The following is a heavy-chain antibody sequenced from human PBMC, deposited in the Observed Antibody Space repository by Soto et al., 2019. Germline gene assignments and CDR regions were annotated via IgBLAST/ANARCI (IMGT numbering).Heavy chain of an antibody. V-gene: IGHV4-30-4*02. CDR2: IYYSGST. J-gene: IGHJ4*02. D-gene: IGHD5-12*01. Sequence: SDTLSLTCTVSCGSISSGDYYWSWIRQPPGKGLEWIGYIYYSGSTYYNPSLKSRVTISVDTSKNQFSLKLSSVTAADTAVYYCARDRGVATTVDYWGQGTLVTVSS. CDR3: ARDRGVATTVDY. CDR1: CGSISSGDYY.